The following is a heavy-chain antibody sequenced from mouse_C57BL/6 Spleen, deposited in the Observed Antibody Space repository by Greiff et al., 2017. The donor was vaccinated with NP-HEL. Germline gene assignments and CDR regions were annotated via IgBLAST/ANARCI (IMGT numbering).Heavy chain of an antibody. J-gene: IGHJ4*01. Sequence: EVQLQQSGAELVRPGASVKLSCTASGFNIKDDYMHWVKQRPEQGLEWIGWIDPENGDTEYASKFQGKATITADTSSNTAYLQLSSLTSEDTAVYDCTTSTMVTTGAMDYWGQGTSVTVSS. CDR3: TTSTMVTTGAMDY. V-gene: IGHV14-4*01. D-gene: IGHD2-2*01. CDR1: GFNIKDDY. CDR2: IDPENGDT.